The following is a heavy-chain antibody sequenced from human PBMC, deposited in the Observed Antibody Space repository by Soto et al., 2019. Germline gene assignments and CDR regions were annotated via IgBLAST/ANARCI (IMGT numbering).Heavy chain of an antibody. Sequence: GGSLRLSCAASGFTFSSYSMNWVRQAPGKGLEWISSISGSGFKKYYADSVKGRFTISRDNSKSTVYLELNNLSAEDTAVYHCAKNQGVELVPLATVDWFDPWGQGSVVTVSS. CDR3: AKNQGVELVPLATVDWFDP. J-gene: IGHJ5*02. D-gene: IGHD1-26*01. CDR1: GFTFSSYS. V-gene: IGHV3-23*01. CDR2: ISGSGFKK.